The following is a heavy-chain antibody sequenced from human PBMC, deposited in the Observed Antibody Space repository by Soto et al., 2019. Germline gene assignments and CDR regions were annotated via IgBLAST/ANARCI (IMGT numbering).Heavy chain of an antibody. Sequence: GESLKISCKGSGYSFTNYWITWVRQMPGKGLEWLGRVDPTDSYSNYSPSFQGHVTISADKSISTAYLQWSSLKASDTAMYYCARRMGPDGMDVWGQGTTVTVSS. V-gene: IGHV5-10-1*01. CDR1: GYSFTNYW. J-gene: IGHJ6*02. D-gene: IGHD2-8*01. CDR2: VDPTDSYS. CDR3: ARRMGPDGMDV.